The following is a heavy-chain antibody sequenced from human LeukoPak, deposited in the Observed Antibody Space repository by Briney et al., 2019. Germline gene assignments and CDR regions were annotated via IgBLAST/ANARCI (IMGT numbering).Heavy chain of an antibody. V-gene: IGHV3-33*01. Sequence: PGGSLRLSCAASGFTFSSYGMHWVRQAPGKGLEWVAVIWYDRSNKYYADSVKGRFTISRDKSKNTLYLQMNSLRAEDTAVYYCARDSTRPDFWSGYYTGGPDYWGQGTLVTVSS. CDR3: ARDSTRPDFWSGYYTGGPDY. D-gene: IGHD3-3*01. J-gene: IGHJ4*02. CDR2: IWYDRSNK. CDR1: GFTFSSYG.